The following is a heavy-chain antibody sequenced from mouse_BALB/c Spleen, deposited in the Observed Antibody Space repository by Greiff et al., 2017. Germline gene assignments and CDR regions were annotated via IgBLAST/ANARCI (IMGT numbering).Heavy chain of an antibody. V-gene: IGHV5-6-5*01. D-gene: IGHD2-2*01. CDR1: GFTFSSYA. CDR2: ISSGGST. CDR3: ARIYYGYPYYYAMDY. Sequence: EVKVEESGGGLVKPGGSLKLSCAASGFTFSSYAMSWVRQTPEKRLEWVASISSGGSTYYPDSVKGRFTISRDNARNILYLQMSSLRSEDTAMYYCARIYYGYPYYYAMDYWGQGTSVTVSS. J-gene: IGHJ4*01.